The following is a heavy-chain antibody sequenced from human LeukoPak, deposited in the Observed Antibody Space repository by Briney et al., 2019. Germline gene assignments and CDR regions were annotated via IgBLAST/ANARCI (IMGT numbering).Heavy chain of an antibody. CDR1: GGTFSSSA. V-gene: IGHV1-69*13. Sequence: GGSVKVSCKASGGTFSSSAISWVRQAPGQGLEWMGGIIPIFGTANYAQKFQGRVTITADESTSTAYMELSSLRSEDTAVYYCARPRNYYYYMDVWGKGTTVTVSS. CDR2: IIPIFGTA. CDR3: ARPRNYYYYMDV. J-gene: IGHJ6*03.